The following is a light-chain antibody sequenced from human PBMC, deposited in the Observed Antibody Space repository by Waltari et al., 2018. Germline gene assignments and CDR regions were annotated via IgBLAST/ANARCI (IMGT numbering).Light chain of an antibody. CDR3: QQSYSTPRT. Sequence: IRMTQSPSSLSASTGDRVTITCRANQSVSGYLAWYQQKPGKAPKLLIYAASSLQSGVPSRFSGSGSGTDFTLTISSLQPEDFATYYCQQSYSTPRTFGQGTKVEIK. CDR1: QSVSGY. CDR2: AAS. V-gene: IGKV1-39*01. J-gene: IGKJ1*01.